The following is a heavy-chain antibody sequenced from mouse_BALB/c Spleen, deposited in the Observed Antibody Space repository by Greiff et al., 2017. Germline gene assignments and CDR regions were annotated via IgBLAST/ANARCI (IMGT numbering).Heavy chain of an antibody. V-gene: IGHV1-54*03. J-gene: IGHJ3*01. CDR2: INPGSGGT. D-gene: IGHD2-4*01. CDR1: GYAFTNYL. Sequence: QVQLQQSGAELVRPGTSVKVSCKASGYAFTNYLIEWVKQRPGQGLEWIGVINPGSGGTNYNEKFKGKATLTADKSSSTAYMQLSSLTSDDSAVYFCARSDYDEAWFAYWGQGTLVTVSA. CDR3: ARSDYDEAWFAY.